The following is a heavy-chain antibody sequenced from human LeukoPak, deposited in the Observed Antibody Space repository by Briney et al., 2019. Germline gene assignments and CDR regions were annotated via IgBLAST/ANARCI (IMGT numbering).Heavy chain of an antibody. D-gene: IGHD4-17*01. Sequence: ASVKVSCRASGYTFTGYYMHWVRQAPGQGLEWMGWINPNSGGTNYAQKFQGRDTMTRDTSISTAYMELRSLRSDDTAVYYCARGRVTTADFDNWGQGTLVTVSS. J-gene: IGHJ4*02. CDR1: GYTFTGYY. CDR3: ARGRVTTADFDN. V-gene: IGHV1-2*02. CDR2: INPNSGGT.